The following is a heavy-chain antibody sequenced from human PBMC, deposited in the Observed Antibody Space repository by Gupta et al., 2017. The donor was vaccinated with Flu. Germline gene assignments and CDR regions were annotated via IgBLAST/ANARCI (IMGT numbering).Heavy chain of an antibody. D-gene: IGHD4-17*01. J-gene: IGHJ6*02. CDR2: ISGSGGST. CDR3: AKGPHYGDYYYYYGMDV. CDR1: GFTFSSYA. V-gene: IGHV3-23*01. Sequence: ELQLLESGGGLVQPGGSLRLSSAASGFTFSSYAMSWVRQAPGKGLEWVSAISGSGGSTYYADSVKGRVTISRDNSKNTLYLQMNSLRAEETAVYYCAKGPHYGDYYYYYGMDVWGQGTTVTVSS.